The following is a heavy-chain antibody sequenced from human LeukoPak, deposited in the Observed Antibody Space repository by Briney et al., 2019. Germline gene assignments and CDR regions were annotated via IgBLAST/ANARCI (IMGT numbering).Heavy chain of an antibody. V-gene: IGHV4-4*02. D-gene: IGHD2-21*01. CDR2: IYHSGST. CDR3: ARDPPRHIVVVSRPDAFDI. CDR1: GGSISSSNW. Sequence: SGTLSLTCAVSGGSISSSNWWSWVRQPPGKGLEWIGEIYHSGSTNYNPSLKSRVTISVDTSKNQFSLKLSSVTAADTAVYYCARDPPRHIVVVSRPDAFDIWGQGTMVTVSS. J-gene: IGHJ3*02.